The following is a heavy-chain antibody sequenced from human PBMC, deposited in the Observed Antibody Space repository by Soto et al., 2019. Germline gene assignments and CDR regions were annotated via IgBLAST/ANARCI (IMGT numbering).Heavy chain of an antibody. CDR3: AKEVWNDGAYYFDY. CDR1: GFTFSSCG. Sequence: QVQLVESGGGVVQPGRSLRLSCAASGFTFSSCGMHWVRQAPGKGLEWVAVISYDGSTKYYADSVKGRFTISRDNSKNTLYLQMNSLRAEDTAVYYCAKEVWNDGAYYFDYWGQGTLVTVSS. D-gene: IGHD1-1*01. V-gene: IGHV3-30*18. CDR2: ISYDGSTK. J-gene: IGHJ4*02.